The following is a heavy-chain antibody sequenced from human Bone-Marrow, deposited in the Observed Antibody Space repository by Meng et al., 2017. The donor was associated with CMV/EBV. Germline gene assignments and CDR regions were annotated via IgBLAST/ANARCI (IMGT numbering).Heavy chain of an antibody. CDR1: GFTVSSNY. CDR2: IYSGGST. V-gene: IGHV3-53*01. D-gene: IGHD2-21*01. CDR3: ARGDDLDD. J-gene: IGHJ4*02. Sequence: GESLKISCAASGFTVSSNYMSRVRQAPGKGLEWVSVIYSGGSTYYADSVKGRFTISRDNSKNTLYLQMNSLRAEDTAVYYCARGDDLDDWGQGTLVNVSS.